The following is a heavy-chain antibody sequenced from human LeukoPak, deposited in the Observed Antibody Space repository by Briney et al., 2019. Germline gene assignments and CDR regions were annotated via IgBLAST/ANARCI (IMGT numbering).Heavy chain of an antibody. CDR2: INSDGSST. CDR1: GLTFSSNW. J-gene: IGHJ4*02. V-gene: IGHV3-74*01. Sequence: GGSLRLSCATSGLTFSSNWMHWGPRAPGKGLVWVSRINSDGSSTIYADSVKGRFTISRDNAKNTLYLQMNSLRAEDTAVYYCSTQRGGSPGDYWGQGALVTVSS. D-gene: IGHD6-25*01. CDR3: STQRGGSPGDY.